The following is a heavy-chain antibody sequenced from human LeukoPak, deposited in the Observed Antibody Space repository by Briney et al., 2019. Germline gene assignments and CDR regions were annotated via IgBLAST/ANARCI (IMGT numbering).Heavy chain of an antibody. D-gene: IGHD3-10*01. J-gene: IGHJ3*01. V-gene: IGHV1-8*02. Sequence: SVPVSCKASGYTFTSYDINWVRQAPGQGLEWMGWKIPNRGVTGYAQKFQGRITMTRNTSISTAYMELSCLRSEATAVSYCASGGEGDGFYVCGEGTMLSVSS. CDR1: GYTFTSYD. CDR2: KIPNRGVT. CDR3: ASGGEGDGFYV.